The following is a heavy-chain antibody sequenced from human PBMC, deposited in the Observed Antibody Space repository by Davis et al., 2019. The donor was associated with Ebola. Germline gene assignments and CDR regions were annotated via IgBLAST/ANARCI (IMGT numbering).Heavy chain of an antibody. CDR2: IKEDGSEK. V-gene: IGHV3-7*01. D-gene: IGHD6-13*01. J-gene: IGHJ4*02. Sequence: GESLKISCAASGLDISSSVLYWVRQAPGKGLEWVANIKEDGSEKYYVDSMKGRFTISRDNARSSLYLHMNSLRAEDSAVYYCASWRQLAHFDFWGQGTLVSVHS. CDR1: GLDISSSV. CDR3: ASWRQLAHFDF.